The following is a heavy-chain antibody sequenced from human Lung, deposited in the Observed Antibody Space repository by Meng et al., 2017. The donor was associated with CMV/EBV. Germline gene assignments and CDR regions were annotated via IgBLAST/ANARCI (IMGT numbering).Heavy chain of an antibody. V-gene: IGHV4-4*02. CDR3: ARVTEYGGNCFDS. J-gene: IGHJ4*02. Sequence: SXTXSLXXAVSGTSISTSNWWSWVRQPPGKGLEWIGEVYHSGYTNYNPSLKSRVTMSVDRSKNQFSLKLSSVTAADTAVYYCARVTEYGGNCFDSGGQGTXVTVAS. CDR1: GTSISTSNW. D-gene: IGHD4/OR15-4a*01. CDR2: VYHSGYT.